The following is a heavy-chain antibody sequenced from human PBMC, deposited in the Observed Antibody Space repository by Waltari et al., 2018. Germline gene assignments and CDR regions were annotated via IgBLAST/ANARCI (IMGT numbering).Heavy chain of an antibody. CDR3: SRGSPICANGICFGYFDF. D-gene: IGHD2-8*01. J-gene: IGHJ4*02. CDR1: GFTFSIYD. V-gene: IGHV3-30*01. Sequence: QVQLVESGGGVVQPGRSLRLSCAGSGFTFSIYDMYWVRQAPGKGLEWVALISYDGSNTQYADSVKGRFTISRDNSRNTLYLQMNALRAEDTAVYYCSRGSPICANGICFGYFDFWGQGTRVTVSS. CDR2: ISYDGSNT.